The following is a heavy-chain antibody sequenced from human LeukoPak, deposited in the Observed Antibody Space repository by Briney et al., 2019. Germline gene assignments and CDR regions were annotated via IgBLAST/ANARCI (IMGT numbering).Heavy chain of an antibody. CDR2: FYSGGST. Sequence: AGGSLRLSCAAPGFTVSSNYMSWVRQAPGKGLEWDPVFYSGGSTYYADSVKGRLTISRDNSKNTLYLQMNSLRAEDTVVYYCARDSLDVVRGVIPRAYYYYGMDVWGKGTTVTVSS. J-gene: IGHJ6*04. CDR3: ARDSLDVVRGVIPRAYYYYGMDV. D-gene: IGHD3-10*01. V-gene: IGHV3-53*01. CDR1: GFTVSSNY.